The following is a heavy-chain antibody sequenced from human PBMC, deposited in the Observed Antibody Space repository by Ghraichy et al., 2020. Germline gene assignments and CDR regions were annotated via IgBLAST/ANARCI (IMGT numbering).Heavy chain of an antibody. Sequence: SCPASGFTFSSYWMSWVRQAPGKGLEWVANIKQDGSEKYYVDSVKGRFTISRANAKNSLYLQMNSLRAKDTAVYYCARTLEVAGSVAFFDYWGQGTLVTVSS. J-gene: IGHJ4*02. CDR3: ARTLEVAGSVAFFDY. CDR1: GFTFSSYW. CDR2: IKQDGSEK. V-gene: IGHV3-7*03. D-gene: IGHD6-19*01.